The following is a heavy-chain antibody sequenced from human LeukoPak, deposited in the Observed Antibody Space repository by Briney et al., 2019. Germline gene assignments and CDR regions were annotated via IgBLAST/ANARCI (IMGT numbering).Heavy chain of an antibody. CDR1: GGTFSSYA. V-gene: IGHV1-69*13. CDR3: ARVASPAKYCGGDCYRLDY. J-gene: IGHJ4*02. Sequence: SVKVSCKASGGTFSSYAISWVRQAPGQGLEWMGGIIPIFGTANYAQKFQGRVTITADESTSTAYMELNSLRSEDTAVYYCARVASPAKYCGGDCYRLDYWGQGTLVTVSS. CDR2: IIPIFGTA. D-gene: IGHD2-21*02.